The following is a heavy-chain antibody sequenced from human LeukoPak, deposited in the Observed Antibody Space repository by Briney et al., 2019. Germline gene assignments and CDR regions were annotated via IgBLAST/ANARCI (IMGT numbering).Heavy chain of an antibody. CDR3: ARVSCSSTSCYWGSAYNWFDP. J-gene: IGHJ5*02. CDR1: GGSISSGDYY. V-gene: IGHV4-30-4*08. D-gene: IGHD2-2*01. Sequence: SQTLSLTCAVSGGSISSGDYYWSWIRQPPGKGLEWIGYIYYSGSTYYNPSLKSRVTISVDTSKNQFSLKLSSVTAADTAVYYCARVSCSSTSCYWGSAYNWFDPWGQGTLVTVSS. CDR2: IYYSGST.